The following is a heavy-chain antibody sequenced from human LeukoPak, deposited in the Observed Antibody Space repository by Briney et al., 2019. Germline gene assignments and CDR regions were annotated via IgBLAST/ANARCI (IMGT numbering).Heavy chain of an antibody. V-gene: IGHV3-21*01. CDR3: ARFVEYYDSSGYYFDY. J-gene: IGHJ4*02. CDR1: GFTFSSYS. CDR2: ISSSSSYI. D-gene: IGHD3-22*01. Sequence: PGGSLRLSCAASGFTFSSYSMNWVRQAPGKGLEWVSSISSSSSYIYYADSVKGRFTISRDNAKSSLYLQMNSLRAEDTAVYYCARFVEYYDSSGYYFDYWGQGTLVTVSS.